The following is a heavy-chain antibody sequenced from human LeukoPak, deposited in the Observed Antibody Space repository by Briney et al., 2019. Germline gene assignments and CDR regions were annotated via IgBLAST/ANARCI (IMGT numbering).Heavy chain of an antibody. CDR1: GYTFTSYG. Sequence: ASVKVSCKASGYTFTSYGISWVRQAPGQGLEWMGWISAYNGNTNYAQKLQDRVTMTTDTSTSTAYMELRSLRSDDTAVYYCARARSGSRYYYYYYMDVWGKGTTVTISS. CDR2: ISAYNGNT. J-gene: IGHJ6*03. CDR3: ARARSGSRYYYYYYMDV. D-gene: IGHD3-10*01. V-gene: IGHV1-18*01.